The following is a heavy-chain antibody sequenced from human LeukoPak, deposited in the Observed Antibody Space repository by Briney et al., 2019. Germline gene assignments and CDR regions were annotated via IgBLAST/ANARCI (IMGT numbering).Heavy chain of an antibody. Sequence: GGSLRLYCAASGFTFSSYAMSWVRQAPGRGLEWVSDISGSGGSTYYADSVKGRFTISRDNSKNTLYLQMNSLRAEDTAVYYCAKAGLDYYDSSGYYSEIYYYYGMDVWGQGTTVTVSS. CDR1: GFTFSSYA. CDR2: ISGSGGST. J-gene: IGHJ6*02. CDR3: AKAGLDYYDSSGYYSEIYYYYGMDV. V-gene: IGHV3-23*01. D-gene: IGHD3-22*01.